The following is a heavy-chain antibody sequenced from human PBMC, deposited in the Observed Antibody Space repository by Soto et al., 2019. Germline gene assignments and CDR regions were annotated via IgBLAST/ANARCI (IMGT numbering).Heavy chain of an antibody. CDR3: ARDPSGSGSYFDY. CDR2: IYYSGST. CDR1: GGSISSGGYY. D-gene: IGHD3-10*01. V-gene: IGHV4-31*03. J-gene: IGHJ4*02. Sequence: QVQLQESGPGPVKPSQTLSLTCTVSGGSISSGGYYWSWIRQHPGKGLEWIGYIYYSGSTYYNPSLKSRVTIAVDTSKNQFSLKLSSVTAADTAVYYCARDPSGSGSYFDYWGQGTLVTVSS.